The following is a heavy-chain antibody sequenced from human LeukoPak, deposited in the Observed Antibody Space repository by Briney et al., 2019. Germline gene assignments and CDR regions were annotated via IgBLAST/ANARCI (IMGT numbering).Heavy chain of an antibody. CDR3: ARGAAGSYHQFDY. CDR1: GGSISSYY. CDR2: IYTSGST. J-gene: IGHJ4*02. Sequence: SETLSLTCTVSGGSISSYYWSWIRQPAGRGLEWIGRIYTSGSTNYNPSLKSRVTMSLDTSKDQFSLRLSSVTAADTAFYYCARGAAGSYHQFDYWGQGALVTVSS. V-gene: IGHV4-4*07. D-gene: IGHD1-26*01.